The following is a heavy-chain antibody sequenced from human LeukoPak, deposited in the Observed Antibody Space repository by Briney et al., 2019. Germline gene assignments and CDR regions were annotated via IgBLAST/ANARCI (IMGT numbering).Heavy chain of an antibody. V-gene: IGHV4-39*07. J-gene: IGHJ5*02. CDR1: GVSISSSSYH. CDR3: GAHQLGELSPQWFDA. CDR2: ISNSGFT. D-gene: IGHD3-16*02. Sequence: PSETLSLTCIVSGVSISSSSYHWGWIRQSPGKGLEWIGTISNSGFTYSNPSLKSRFTISVDASANQVSLNLNSLTAADTAVYHCGAHQLGELSPQWFDAWGQGTLVTVSS.